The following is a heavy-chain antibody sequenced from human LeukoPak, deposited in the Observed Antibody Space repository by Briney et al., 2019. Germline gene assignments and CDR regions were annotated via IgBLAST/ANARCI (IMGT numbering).Heavy chain of an antibody. CDR2: ISAYNGNT. J-gene: IGHJ4*02. CDR3: ARDRRVVAAAGHYFDY. V-gene: IGHV1-18*01. CDR1: GYTFTSYG. D-gene: IGHD6-13*01. Sequence: ASVTVSCKAPGYTFTSYGISWVRQAPGQGLEWMGWISAYNGNTNYAQKLQGRVTMTTDTSTSTAYMELRSLRSDDTAVYYCARDRRVVAAAGHYFDYWGQGTLVTVSS.